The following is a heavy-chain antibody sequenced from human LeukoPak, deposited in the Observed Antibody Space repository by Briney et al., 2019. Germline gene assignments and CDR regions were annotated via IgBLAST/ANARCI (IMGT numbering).Heavy chain of an antibody. J-gene: IGHJ6*02. CDR3: AKAGTIFPYYGMDV. CDR1: GFTVSSNY. CDR2: IYSGGST. Sequence: GGSLRLSCAASGFTVSSNYMSWVRQAPGKGLEWVSVIYSGGSTYYADSVKGRFTISRDNSKNTLYLQMNSLRAEDTAVYYCAKAGTIFPYYGMDVWGQGTTVTVSS. V-gene: IGHV3-66*01. D-gene: IGHD3-3*01.